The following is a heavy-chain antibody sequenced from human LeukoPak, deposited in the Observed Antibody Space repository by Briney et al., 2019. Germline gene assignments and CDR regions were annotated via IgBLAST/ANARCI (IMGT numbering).Heavy chain of an antibody. V-gene: IGHV1-24*01. CDR1: GYTLTELS. J-gene: IGHJ4*02. Sequence: ASVKVSCKVSGYTLTELSMHWVRQAPGKGLEWMGGFDPEDGETVYAQKFQGRVTMTEDTSTDTAYMELSSLRSEDTAVYYCATGPYSSSWALDYWGQGTLVTVSS. CDR3: ATGPYSSSWALDY. D-gene: IGHD6-13*01. CDR2: FDPEDGET.